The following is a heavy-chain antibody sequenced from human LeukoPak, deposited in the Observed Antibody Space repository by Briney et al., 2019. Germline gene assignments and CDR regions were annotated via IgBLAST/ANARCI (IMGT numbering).Heavy chain of an antibody. CDR2: IYYSGST. J-gene: IGHJ4*02. Sequence: PSQTLSLTCTVSGGSISSGGYYWNWIRQHPGKGLEWIGYIYYSGSTYYTPSLKSRVTISVDTSKNQFSLKLSSVTAADTAVYYCARDYGSGSYIWGQGTLVTVSS. D-gene: IGHD3-10*01. CDR1: GGSISSGGYY. CDR3: ARDYGSGSYI. V-gene: IGHV4-31*03.